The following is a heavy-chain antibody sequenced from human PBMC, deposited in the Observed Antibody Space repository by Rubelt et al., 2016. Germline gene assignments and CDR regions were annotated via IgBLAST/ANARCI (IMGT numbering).Heavy chain of an antibody. V-gene: IGHV1-3*01. J-gene: IGHJ4*02. CDR1: GYTFTSYA. D-gene: IGHD6-19*01. Sequence: QVQLVQSGAEVKKPGASVKVSCKASGYTFTSYAMHWVRQAPGQRLEWMGWINAGNGNTKYSQNFQGRVTITRGTSASTTYMGLGSLRSEDTAVYYCARDLSGSYLDYWGQGTLVTVSS. CDR2: INAGNGNT. CDR3: ARDLSGSYLDY.